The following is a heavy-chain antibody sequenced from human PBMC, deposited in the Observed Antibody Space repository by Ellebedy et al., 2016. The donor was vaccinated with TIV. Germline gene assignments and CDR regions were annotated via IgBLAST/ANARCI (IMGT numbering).Heavy chain of an antibody. J-gene: IGHJ4*02. Sequence: GESLKISCAASGFTFSDYWMSWVRQAPGKGLEWVANIIQDGSARYYVDSVKGRFTISRDNAENSLSLQLNSLRVEDTAVYYCARAGNVGAVDYWGQGTLVTVSS. CDR3: ARAGNVGAVDY. D-gene: IGHD1-26*01. V-gene: IGHV3-7*03. CDR1: GFTFSDYW. CDR2: IIQDGSAR.